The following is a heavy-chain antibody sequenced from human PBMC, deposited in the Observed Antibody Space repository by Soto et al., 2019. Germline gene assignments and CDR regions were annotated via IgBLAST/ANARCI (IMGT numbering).Heavy chain of an antibody. V-gene: IGHV1-69*13. J-gene: IGHJ6*02. CDR1: GGTFSSYA. Sequence: SVKVSCKASGGTFSSYAISWVRQAPGQGLEWMGGIIPIFGTANYAQKFQGRVTITADESTSTAYMELSSLRSEDTAVYYCARVACSSTSCYYYYYGMDVWGQGTTVTVSS. CDR2: IIPIFGTA. D-gene: IGHD2-2*01. CDR3: ARVACSSTSCYYYYYGMDV.